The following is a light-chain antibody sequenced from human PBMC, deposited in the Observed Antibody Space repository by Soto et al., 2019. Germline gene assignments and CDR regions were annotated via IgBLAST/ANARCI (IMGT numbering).Light chain of an antibody. J-gene: IGKJ2*01. Sequence: ETVLTQSPGTVSLSPGERATISCKTSQSVKNNYLAWYQQRPGQAPRLLIYGVFNRAAGVPDRFSGSGSGTDFTLTISGLEPEDSAVYDCQHYDGSPRTFGQGTKLEIK. CDR3: QHYDGSPRT. CDR1: QSVKNNY. V-gene: IGKV3-20*01. CDR2: GVF.